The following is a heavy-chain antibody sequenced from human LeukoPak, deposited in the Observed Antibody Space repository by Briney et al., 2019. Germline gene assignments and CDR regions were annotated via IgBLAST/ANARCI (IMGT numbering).Heavy chain of an antibody. Sequence: GGSLRLSCLASGFTFSNSAISWVRQTPGKGLEWVSTFSGSVTSTKYADSVKGRLTISGDNSDNTLYLQMNSLRADDTAIYYCARGGGIYYFDFWGQGTLVTVSS. V-gene: IGHV3-23*01. J-gene: IGHJ4*02. CDR2: FSGSVTST. CDR3: ARGGGIYYFDF. D-gene: IGHD1-26*01. CDR1: GFTFSNSA.